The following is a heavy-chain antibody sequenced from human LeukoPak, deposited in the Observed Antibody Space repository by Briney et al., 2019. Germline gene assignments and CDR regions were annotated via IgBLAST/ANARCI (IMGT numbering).Heavy chain of an antibody. J-gene: IGHJ4*02. CDR1: GFTFSSYA. V-gene: IGHV3-23*01. Sequence: GGSLRLSCAASGFTFSSYAMSWVRQAPGKGLEWVSAISGSGGSTYYADSVKGRFTISRDNSKNTLYLQMNSLRAEDTAVYYCAKDLVSDYYGSGNYFDYWGQGTLVTVSS. D-gene: IGHD3-10*01. CDR3: AKDLVSDYYGSGNYFDY. CDR2: ISGSGGST.